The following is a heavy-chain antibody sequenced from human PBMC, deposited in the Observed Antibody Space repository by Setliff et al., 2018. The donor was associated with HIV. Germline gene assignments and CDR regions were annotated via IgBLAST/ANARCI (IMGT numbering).Heavy chain of an antibody. J-gene: IGHJ3*01. D-gene: IGHD2-15*01. Sequence: GASVKVSCKASGYTFTGYYVHWVRQAPGQGLEWMGRINPNSGGTNYAQKFQGRVTMTRDTSISTAYMELSRLRSDDTVVYYCARWGWSALRGYVFDVWGQGTMVTVSS. CDR1: GYTFTGYY. CDR3: ARWGWSALRGYVFDV. V-gene: IGHV1-2*05. CDR2: INPNSGGT.